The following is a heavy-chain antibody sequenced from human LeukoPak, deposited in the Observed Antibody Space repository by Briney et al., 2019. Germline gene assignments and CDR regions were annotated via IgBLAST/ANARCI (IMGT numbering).Heavy chain of an antibody. Sequence: KSSETLSLTCTVSGYSISSGYYWGWIRQPPGKGLEWIGSIYHSGSTYYNPSLKSRVTISVDTSKNQFSLKLSSVTAADTAVYYCARDTPPGSLSGSQLNDAFDIWGQGTMVTVSS. J-gene: IGHJ3*02. CDR3: ARDTPPGSLSGSQLNDAFDI. CDR2: IYHSGST. D-gene: IGHD1-1*01. CDR1: GYSISSGYY. V-gene: IGHV4-38-2*02.